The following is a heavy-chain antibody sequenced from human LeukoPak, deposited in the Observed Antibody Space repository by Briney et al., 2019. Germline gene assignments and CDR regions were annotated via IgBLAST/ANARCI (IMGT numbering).Heavy chain of an antibody. Sequence: SETLSLTCTVSGGSIRSYYWNWIRQPPGKRLEWIGYIYYSGSTNYNPSLKSRVTISVDTSKNQFSLKPISVTAADTAVYYCARVEVVNGYNYPFDYWGQGTLVTVSS. CDR3: ARVEVVNGYNYPFDY. CDR2: IYYSGST. V-gene: IGHV4-59*01. CDR1: GGSIRSYY. D-gene: IGHD5-24*01. J-gene: IGHJ4*02.